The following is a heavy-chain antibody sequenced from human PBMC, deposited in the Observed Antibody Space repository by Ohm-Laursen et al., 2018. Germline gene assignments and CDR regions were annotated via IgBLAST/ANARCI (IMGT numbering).Heavy chain of an antibody. CDR1: GGSISSGAYC. Sequence: SDTLSLTCTVSGGSISSGAYCWSWIRQHPGKGLEWIGYIYHSGSTYYNPSLKSRVTISVDTSKNQFSLKLSSVTAADTAIYYCARLPARKNTAIDYWGHGTLVTVSS. V-gene: IGHV4-31*03. CDR2: IYHSGST. J-gene: IGHJ4*01. CDR3: ARLPARKNTAIDY. D-gene: IGHD5-18*01.